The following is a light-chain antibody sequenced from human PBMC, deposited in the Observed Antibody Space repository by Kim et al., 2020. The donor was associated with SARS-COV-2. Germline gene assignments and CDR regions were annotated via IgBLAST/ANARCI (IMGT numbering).Light chain of an antibody. CDR2: AAS. CDR3: QQSYSTPPIA. CDR1: QSNSSY. Sequence: SVGVRVTITCRASQSNSSYLYWYQQQPGKAPKLLIYAASSLQSGVPARFSGSGSGTDFTLTISSLQPEDFATYYCQQSYSTPPIAFGQGTRLEIK. V-gene: IGKV1-39*01. J-gene: IGKJ5*01.